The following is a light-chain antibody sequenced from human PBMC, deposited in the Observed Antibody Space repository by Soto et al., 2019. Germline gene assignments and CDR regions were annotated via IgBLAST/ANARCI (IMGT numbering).Light chain of an antibody. Sequence: QSALTQPVSVSGSPGQSITISCTGTTSDIGNYNFVSWYQQHPGKAPKLMIYEGGKRPSGISNRFSGSKSGNTASLTISGLQAEDEADYYCCSYAGSSTWVFGGGTKLTVL. J-gene: IGLJ3*02. V-gene: IGLV2-23*01. CDR1: TSDIGNYNF. CDR3: CSYAGSSTWV. CDR2: EGG.